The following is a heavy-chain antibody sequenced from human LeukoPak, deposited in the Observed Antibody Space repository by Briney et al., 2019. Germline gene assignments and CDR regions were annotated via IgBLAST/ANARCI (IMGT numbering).Heavy chain of an antibody. CDR3: ARYISGHSLDS. CDR1: GFTFSSYA. CDR2: ISYDGSNK. J-gene: IGHJ4*02. Sequence: GGSLRLSCAASGFTFSSYAMHWVRQAPGKGLEWVAVISYDGSNKYYADSVKGRFTISRDNSKNTLYLQMYSLRAEDTAVYYCARYISGHSLDSWGQGTLVTVSS. D-gene: IGHD3-22*01. V-gene: IGHV3-30*14.